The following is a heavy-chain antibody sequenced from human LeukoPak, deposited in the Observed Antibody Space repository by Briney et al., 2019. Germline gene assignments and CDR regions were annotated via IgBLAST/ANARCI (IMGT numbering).Heavy chain of an antibody. Sequence: ETLSLTCTVSGASVSSGSYYWSWIRQPPGQGLEWIAYIYNSGSTNYSPSLKSRVTISVDTSKNQFSLRLSSVTAADTAVYYCASGPTILKYYFDYWGQGILVTVSS. CDR2: IYNSGST. J-gene: IGHJ4*02. V-gene: IGHV4-61*01. CDR3: ASGPTILKYYFDY. D-gene: IGHD5-24*01. CDR1: GASVSSGSYY.